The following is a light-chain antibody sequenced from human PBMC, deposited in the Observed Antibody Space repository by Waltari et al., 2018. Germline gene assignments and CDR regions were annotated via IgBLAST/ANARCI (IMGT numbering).Light chain of an antibody. CDR2: AAS. J-gene: IGKJ3*01. Sequence: DLQMTQFPSSLSASVGDRVSITCRASQSISSYLNWYQQKPGKAPKLLIYAASSLQSGVPSKFSGSGSGTDFTLTISSLQPEDFATYYCQQTYSTPRTFGPGTKVDIK. CDR3: QQTYSTPRT. V-gene: IGKV1-39*01. CDR1: QSISSY.